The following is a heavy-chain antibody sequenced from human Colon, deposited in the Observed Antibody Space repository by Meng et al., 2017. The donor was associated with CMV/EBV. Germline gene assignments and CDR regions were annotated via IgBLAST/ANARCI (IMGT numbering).Heavy chain of an antibody. V-gene: IGHV1-18*01. J-gene: IGHJ6*02. CDR1: CYTFTSYG. CDR2: ISAYNGNT. Sequence: ASVKVSCNASCYTFTSYGISWLRQATGQGLEWMGWISAYNGNTKYAQKLQGRVTMTTDTSTSTAYMELRSLRSDDKAVYYCARERAHSGSYSRVYYYGMDVWGQGTTVTVSS. D-gene: IGHD1-26*01. CDR3: ARERAHSGSYSRVYYYGMDV.